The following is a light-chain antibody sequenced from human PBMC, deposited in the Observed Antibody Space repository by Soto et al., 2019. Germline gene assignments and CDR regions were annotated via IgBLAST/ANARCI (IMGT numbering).Light chain of an antibody. J-gene: IGLJ2*01. V-gene: IGLV2-11*01. CDR3: CSYAGRYTWV. Sequence: QSALTQPRSVSGSPGQSVTISCTGTSSDVGGYNYVSWYQQHPGKAPKFMISDVTKRPSGVPDRFSGSKSGNTASLTISGLQAEDEADYYCCSYAGRYTWVFGGGTKLTVL. CDR2: DVT. CDR1: SSDVGGYNY.